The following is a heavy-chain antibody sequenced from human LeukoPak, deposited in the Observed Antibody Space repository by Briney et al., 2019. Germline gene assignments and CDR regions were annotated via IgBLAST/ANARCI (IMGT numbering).Heavy chain of an antibody. J-gene: IGHJ3*02. D-gene: IGHD2-15*01. CDR3: ARDMPGRFAFDI. V-gene: IGHV3-74*01. CDR1: GFTFSSYS. Sequence: GGSLRLSCAASGFTFSSYSMNWVRQAPGKGLVWVSRINSDGSSTSYADSVKGRFTISRDNAKNTLYLQMNSLRAEDTAVYYRARDMPGRFAFDIWGQGTMVTVSS. CDR2: INSDGSST.